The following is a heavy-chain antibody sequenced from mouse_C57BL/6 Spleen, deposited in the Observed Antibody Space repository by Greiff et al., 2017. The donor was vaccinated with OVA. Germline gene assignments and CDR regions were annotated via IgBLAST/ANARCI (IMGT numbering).Heavy chain of an antibody. CDR2: IYPGDGDT. CDR3: ARSNYYGGAMDY. CDR1: GYAFSSSW. Sequence: VQLQQSGPELVKPGASVKISCKASGYAFSSSWMNWVKQRPGKGLEWIGRIYPGDGDTNYNGKFKGKATLTADKSSSTAYMQLSSLTSEDSAVYFCARSNYYGGAMDYWGQGTSVTVSS. D-gene: IGHD1-1*01. J-gene: IGHJ4*01. V-gene: IGHV1-82*01.